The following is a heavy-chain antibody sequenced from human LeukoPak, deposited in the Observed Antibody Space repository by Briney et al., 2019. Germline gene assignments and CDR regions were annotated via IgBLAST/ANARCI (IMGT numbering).Heavy chain of an antibody. D-gene: IGHD3-10*01. CDR3: ARDPGNPYYYGSGSPGSWFDP. CDR1: GYSISSGYY. CDR2: IYHSGST. Sequence: SETLSLTCTVSGYSISSGYYWGWIRQPPGKGLEWIGNIYHSGSTYYNPSLKSRVTISLDTSKNQFSLRLNSVTAADTAVYYCARDPGNPYYYGSGSPGSWFDPWGQGTLVTVSS. V-gene: IGHV4-38-2*02. J-gene: IGHJ5*02.